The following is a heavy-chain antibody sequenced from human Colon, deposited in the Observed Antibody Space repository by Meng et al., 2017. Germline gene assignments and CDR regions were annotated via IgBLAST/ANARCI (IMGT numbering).Heavy chain of an antibody. V-gene: IGHV4-4*08. J-gene: IGHJ4*02. Sequence: GSLRLSCTISVGSFSVYSWHWIRQSPGKGLEWIGHIYAGGSVTYNPSLNSRLSISIDTSNNQFSLQLISVTAADTATYFCARGQTVRAFEYWGQVTPATVSS. CDR2: IYAGGSV. CDR3: ARGQTVRAFEY. D-gene: IGHD2-21*02. CDR1: VGSFSVYS.